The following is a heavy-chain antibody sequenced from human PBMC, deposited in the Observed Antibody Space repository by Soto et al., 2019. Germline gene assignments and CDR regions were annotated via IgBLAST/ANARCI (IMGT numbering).Heavy chain of an antibody. CDR2: VYYGGT. Sequence: SETLSLTCDVSGYSISSGYYWSWIRQSPAKGLEWIGFVYYGGTNYNPSFESRVTMSVDTPKKQFSLELTDVTAADTAVYYCVSYRGAFYFDHWGQGTLVTVSS. CDR3: VSYRGAFYFDH. D-gene: IGHD4-4*01. CDR1: GYSISSGYY. V-gene: IGHV4-59*01. J-gene: IGHJ4*02.